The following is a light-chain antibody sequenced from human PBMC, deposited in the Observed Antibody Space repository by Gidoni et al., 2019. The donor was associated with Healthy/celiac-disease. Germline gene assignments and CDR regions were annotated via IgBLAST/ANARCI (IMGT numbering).Light chain of an antibody. CDR1: QGISSY. CDR3: QQLNSYPL. Sequence: DIQLTQSPSFLSASVGDRVNITCRASQGISSYLAWYQQKPGKAPKLLIYAASTLQSGVPSRFSGSGSGTEFTLTISSLQPEDFATYYCQQLNSYPLFGGGTKVEIK. V-gene: IGKV1-9*01. J-gene: IGKJ4*01. CDR2: AAS.